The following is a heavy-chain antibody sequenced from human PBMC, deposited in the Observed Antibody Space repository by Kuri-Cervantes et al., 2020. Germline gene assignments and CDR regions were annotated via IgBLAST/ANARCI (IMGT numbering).Heavy chain of an antibody. J-gene: IGHJ6*02. V-gene: IGHV3-13*01. Sequence: GESLKISCAASGFTFSSYDMHWVRQATGKGLEWVSAIGTAGDTYYPGSVKGRFTISRENAKNSLYLQMSSLRSEDTAVYYCARDRPPAAGRRDLSGGMDAWGQGTTVTVSS. CDR2: IGTAGDT. D-gene: IGHD6-13*01. CDR1: GFTFSSYD. CDR3: ARDRPPAAGRRDLSGGMDA.